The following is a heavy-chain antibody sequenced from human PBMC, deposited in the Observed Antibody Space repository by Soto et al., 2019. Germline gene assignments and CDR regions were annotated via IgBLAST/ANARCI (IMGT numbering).Heavy chain of an antibody. CDR2: IYHSGST. Sequence: QLQLQESGSGLVKPSQTLSLTCAVSGGSISSGGYSWSWIRQPPGKGLEWIGYIYHSGSTYYNPSLKSRVTISVDRSKNQFSLKLSSVTAADTAVYYCAREGPYGSGGGAFDIWGQGTMVTVSS. J-gene: IGHJ3*02. CDR1: GGSISSGGYS. D-gene: IGHD3-10*01. CDR3: AREGPYGSGGGAFDI. V-gene: IGHV4-30-2*01.